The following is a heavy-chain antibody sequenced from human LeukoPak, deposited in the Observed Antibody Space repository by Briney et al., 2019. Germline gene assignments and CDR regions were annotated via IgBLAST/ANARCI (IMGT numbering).Heavy chain of an antibody. D-gene: IGHD2-2*01. V-gene: IGHV3-7*01. J-gene: IGHJ4*02. CDR1: GFTFRSYG. CDR2: IKKDGSEK. CDR3: ARGGYCSSTTCYLDY. Sequence: GGSLRLSCAASGFTFRSYGMHWVRQAPGKGLEWVANIKKDGSEKYYVDSVKGRSIISRDNAKNSLFLQMNSLRAEDTAVYYCARGGYCSSTTCYLDYWGQGTLVTVSS.